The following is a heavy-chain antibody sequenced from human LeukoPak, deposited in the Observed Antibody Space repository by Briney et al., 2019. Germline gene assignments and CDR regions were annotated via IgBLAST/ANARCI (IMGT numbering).Heavy chain of an antibody. Sequence: GESLKISCAASGFTFSSYGMHWVRQAPGKGLEWVAFIRYDGSNKYYADSVKGRFTISRDNSKNTLYLQMNSLRAEDTAVYYCAKDGSSSAHYWGQGTLVTVSS. CDR2: IRYDGSNK. D-gene: IGHD6-13*01. V-gene: IGHV3-30*02. CDR1: GFTFSSYG. CDR3: AKDGSSSAHY. J-gene: IGHJ4*02.